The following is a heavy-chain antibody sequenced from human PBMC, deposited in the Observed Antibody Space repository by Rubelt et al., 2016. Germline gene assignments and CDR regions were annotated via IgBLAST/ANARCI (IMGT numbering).Heavy chain of an antibody. CDR1: GYTFTSYA. CDR2: INTNTGNP. CDR3: ARDPSSWQGWLL. J-gene: IGHJ4*02. D-gene: IGHD6-13*01. V-gene: IGHV7-4-1*02. Sequence: QVQLVQSGSELKKPGASVKVSCKASGYTFTSYAMNWVRQAPGQGLEWMGWINTNTGNPTSAQGVMGRFVFSLDSSVSTAYLQSSSLKAEDTAVYYCARDPSSWQGWLLWGQGTLVTVSS.